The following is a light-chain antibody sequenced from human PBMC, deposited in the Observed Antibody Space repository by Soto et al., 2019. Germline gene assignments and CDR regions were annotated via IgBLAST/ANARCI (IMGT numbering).Light chain of an antibody. CDR3: QQRSNWPWT. CDR2: DAS. V-gene: IGKV3-11*01. CDR1: QSVSSY. J-gene: IGKJ1*01. Sequence: EIVLTQSPATLSLSPGERATLSCRASQSVSSYLAWYQQKPGQAPRILIYDASNRATGIPARFSGSGSGTDFTLTISSLEPEDFAVNYCQQRSNWPWTFGQGTKVEIK.